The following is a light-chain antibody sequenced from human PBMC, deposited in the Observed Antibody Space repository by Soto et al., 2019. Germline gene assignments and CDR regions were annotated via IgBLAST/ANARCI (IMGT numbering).Light chain of an antibody. J-gene: IGKJ5*01. CDR1: QSVRSN. Sequence: DKVVTQSPATLSVSPGERATLSCRARQSVRSNLAWYQQKPGQAPRLLIYDASTRATGIPARFSGSGSGTEFILTISSLQSEDFGVYYCQQYNNWPPITFGQGTRLEI. V-gene: IGKV3D-15*01. CDR2: DAS. CDR3: QQYNNWPPIT.